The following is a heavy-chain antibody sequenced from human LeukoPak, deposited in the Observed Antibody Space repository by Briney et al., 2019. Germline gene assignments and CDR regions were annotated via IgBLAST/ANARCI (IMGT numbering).Heavy chain of an antibody. CDR3: AREEDRSGD. V-gene: IGHV4-39*07. CDR1: GGSISSSNYY. CDR2: IYYRGNA. D-gene: IGHD3-22*01. Sequence: KPSETLSLTCTVSGGSISSSNYYWAWIRQPPGQGLEWIGSIYYRGNAYYNPSLKSRVTISVDTSKNQFSLSLSSATAADTAVYYCAREEDRSGDWGQGTLVTVTS. J-gene: IGHJ4*02.